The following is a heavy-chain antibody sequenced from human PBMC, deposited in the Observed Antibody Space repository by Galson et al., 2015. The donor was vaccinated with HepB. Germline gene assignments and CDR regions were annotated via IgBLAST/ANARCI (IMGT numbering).Heavy chain of an antibody. V-gene: IGHV4-38-2*02. Sequence: SEPLSLTCAVSNYSISSGYYWGWIRQPPGKGLEWIGSNYHSGSTYYNPSLKSRVTISIDTSNNQFSLKLISVTAADTAVYYCAREPGYSSGWYTWFDPWGQGTLVTVSS. CDR1: NYSISSGYY. J-gene: IGHJ5*02. D-gene: IGHD6-19*01. CDR3: AREPGYSSGWYTWFDP. CDR2: NYHSGST.